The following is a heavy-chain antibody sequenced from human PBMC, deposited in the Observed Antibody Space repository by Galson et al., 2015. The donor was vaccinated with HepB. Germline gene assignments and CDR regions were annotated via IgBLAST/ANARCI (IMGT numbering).Heavy chain of an antibody. V-gene: IGHV2-5*01. CDR1: GFSLRTSTVG. J-gene: IGHJ4*02. D-gene: IGHD1-20*01. Sequence: PALAKPTQTLTLTCTFSGFSLRTSTVGVGWIRQPPGKALEWLAPLNGNADKRHRPSLKRRHTLTKDPSQSQVVLTMTNMDPVDTATYYCAHRRQVITKEFDSWGQGTLVTVSS. CDR2: LNGNADK. CDR3: AHRRQVITKEFDS.